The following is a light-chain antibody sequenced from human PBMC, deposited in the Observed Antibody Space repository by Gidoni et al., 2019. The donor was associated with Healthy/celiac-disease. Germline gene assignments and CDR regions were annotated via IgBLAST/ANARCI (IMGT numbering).Light chain of an antibody. Sequence: QSALTQPRSVSASPDPSVTISCTGPSIAVGGYNYVSWYHQHPGKAPKLMIYDVSKRPSGVPDRFSGSKSGNTASLTISGLQAEDEADYYCCSYAGSYTLVFGGGTKLTXL. CDR3: CSYAGSYTLV. CDR2: DVS. V-gene: IGLV2-11*01. CDR1: SIAVGGYNY. J-gene: IGLJ2*01.